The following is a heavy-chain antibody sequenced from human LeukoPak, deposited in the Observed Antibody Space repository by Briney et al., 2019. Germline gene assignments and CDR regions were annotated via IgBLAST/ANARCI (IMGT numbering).Heavy chain of an antibody. J-gene: IGHJ6*03. Sequence: PSETLSLTCAVSGVSITRSVFYWGWIRQPPGKGLEWIGIIYHSGNAYYNPSLKSRVTISEDTSKNHFSLRVNSVTAADTAVYFCARLWASNGLNFYYYMDVWGEGTTVTVSS. D-gene: IGHD3-22*01. CDR2: IYHSGNA. V-gene: IGHV4-39*01. CDR3: ARLWASNGLNFYYYMDV. CDR1: GVSITRSVFY.